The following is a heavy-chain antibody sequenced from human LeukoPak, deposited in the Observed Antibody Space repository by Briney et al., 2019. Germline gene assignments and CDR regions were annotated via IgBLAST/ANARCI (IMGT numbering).Heavy chain of an antibody. CDR2: MNPNSGNT. Sequence: VQVSCKASGYPFTSYDINWVRQATGQGLEWMGWMNPNSGNTGYAQKFQGRVTMTRNTSISTAYMELSSLRSEDTAVYYCARYCSGGSCSNFDYWGQGTLVTVSS. CDR1: GYPFTSYD. D-gene: IGHD2-15*01. CDR3: ARYCSGGSCSNFDY. V-gene: IGHV1-8*01. J-gene: IGHJ4*02.